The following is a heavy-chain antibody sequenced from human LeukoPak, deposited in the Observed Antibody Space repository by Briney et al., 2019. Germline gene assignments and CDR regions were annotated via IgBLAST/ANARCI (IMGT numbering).Heavy chain of an antibody. CDR2: ISYDGSNK. Sequence: GRSLRLSCAASGFTFSSYGMHWVRQAPGKGLEWVAVISYDGSNKYYADSVEGRFTISRDNSKNTLYLQMNSLRAEDTAVYYCAKDEVDTAMAARIDYWGQGTLVTVSS. V-gene: IGHV3-30*18. CDR1: GFTFSSYG. D-gene: IGHD5-18*01. CDR3: AKDEVDTAMAARIDY. J-gene: IGHJ4*02.